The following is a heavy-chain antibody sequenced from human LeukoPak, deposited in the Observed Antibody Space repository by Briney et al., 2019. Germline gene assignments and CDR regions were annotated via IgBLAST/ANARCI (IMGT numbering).Heavy chain of an antibody. Sequence: SVKVSCKASGGTFSSYAISWVRQAPGQGLEWMGGIIPIFGTANYAQKFQGRVTITADKSTSTAYMELSGLRSEDTAVYYCARDFVSPKNYPLYYFDYWGQGTLVTVSS. CDR3: ARDFVSPKNYPLYYFDY. CDR1: GGTFSSYA. CDR2: IIPIFGTA. V-gene: IGHV1-69*06. J-gene: IGHJ4*02. D-gene: IGHD1-7*01.